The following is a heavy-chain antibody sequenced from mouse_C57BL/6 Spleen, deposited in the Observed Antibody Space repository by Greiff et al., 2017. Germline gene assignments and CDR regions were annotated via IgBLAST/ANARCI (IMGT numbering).Heavy chain of an antibody. CDR3: ARGKGTYFDC. D-gene: IGHD2-14*01. J-gene: IGHJ2*01. Sequence: VQLQESGAELVKPGASVKISCKASGYAFSSYWMNWVKQRPGKGLEWIGQIYPGDGDTNYNGKFKGQATLTVDKSSSTVYMQRSRLTSKDSAVYFCARGKGTYFDCWGQGTTLTVSS. CDR1: GYAFSSYW. CDR2: IYPGDGDT. V-gene: IGHV1-80*01.